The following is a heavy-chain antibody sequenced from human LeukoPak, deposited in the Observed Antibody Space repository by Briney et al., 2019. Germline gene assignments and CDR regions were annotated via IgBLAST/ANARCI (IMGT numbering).Heavy chain of an antibody. CDR2: ISSSSYI. D-gene: IGHD4-23*01. CDR1: GFTFSSYS. V-gene: IGHV3-21*01. Sequence: GGSLRLSCAASGFTFSSYSMNWVRQAPGKGLEWVSSISSSSYICYADSVKGRFTISRDNAKNSLYLQMNSLRAEDTAVYYCARGRGGNSNFDYWGQGTLVTVSS. J-gene: IGHJ4*02. CDR3: ARGRGGNSNFDY.